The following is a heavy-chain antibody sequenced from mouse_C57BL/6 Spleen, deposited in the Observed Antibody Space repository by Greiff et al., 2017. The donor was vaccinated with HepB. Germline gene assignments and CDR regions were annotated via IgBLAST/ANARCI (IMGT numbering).Heavy chain of an antibody. CDR1: GYSFTDYN. CDR2: INPSYGTT. V-gene: IGHV1-39*01. CDR3: ARGRYGSGYCDV. D-gene: IGHD1-1*01. J-gene: IGHJ1*03. Sequence: VHVKQSGPELVKPGASVKISCKASGYSFTDYNMNWVKQSNGKSLEWIGVINPSYGTTSYNQKFKGKATLTVDQSSITAYMQLNSLTSEDSAVYYCARGRYGSGYCDVWGTGTTVTVSS.